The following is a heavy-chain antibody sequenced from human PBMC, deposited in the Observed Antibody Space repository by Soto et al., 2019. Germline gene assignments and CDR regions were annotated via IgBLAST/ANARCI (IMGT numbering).Heavy chain of an antibody. J-gene: IGHJ6*02. V-gene: IGHV3-74*03. CDR3: AREYYYGLDA. CDR1: GLTFSNNW. Sequence: EVQLVESGGGLVQPGGSLRLSCAASGLTFSNNWMQWVRQAPGKGLVWVSQINRDGSSTKYADSVKGRFTISRDNAKSKLYLQMNSLRDEDTAVYYCAREYYYGLDAWGQGTTVTVSS. CDR2: INRDGSST.